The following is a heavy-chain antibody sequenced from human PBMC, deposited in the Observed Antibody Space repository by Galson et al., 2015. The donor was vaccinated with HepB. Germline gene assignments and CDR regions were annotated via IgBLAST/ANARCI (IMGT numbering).Heavy chain of an antibody. CDR3: AKDRGRRRIALGGVDY. CDR1: GFTFSNYA. V-gene: IGHV3-30*18. D-gene: IGHD6-19*01. Sequence: SLRLSCAASGFTFSNYAMHWVRQAPGKGLEWVTVVSYDGSDKYYADSVKGRFTVSRDNSRNTLYLRMNILRAEDTAVYFCAKDRGRRRIALGGVDYWGQGTLVTVSS. J-gene: IGHJ4*02. CDR2: VSYDGSDK.